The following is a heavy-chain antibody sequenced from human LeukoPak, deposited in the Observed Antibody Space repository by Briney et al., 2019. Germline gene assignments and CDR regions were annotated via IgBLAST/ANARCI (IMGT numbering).Heavy chain of an antibody. J-gene: IGHJ5*02. D-gene: IGHD3-10*01. V-gene: IGHV4-34*01. Sequence: PSETLSLTCAVYGGSFSGYYWSWIRQPPGKGLEWIGEINHSGSTNYNPSLKSRVTISVDTSKNQFSLKLSSVTAADTAVYYCARGNFEWFGELSVWFDPWGQGTLVTVSS. CDR2: INHSGST. CDR3: ARGNFEWFGELSVWFDP. CDR1: GGSFSGYY.